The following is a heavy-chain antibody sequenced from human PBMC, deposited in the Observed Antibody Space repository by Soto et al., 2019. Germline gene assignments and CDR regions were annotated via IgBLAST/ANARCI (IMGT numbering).Heavy chain of an antibody. J-gene: IGHJ4*02. V-gene: IGHV3-23*01. CDR2: ISGTGGST. CDR3: ANYIQDSSSWYYFDY. CDR1: GFTFSSNA. Sequence: EVQLLESGGGLVQPGGSLRLSCVASGFTFSSNAMSWVRQAPGKGLEWVSGISGTGGSTYYADSVKGRFIISRDNSKNNIFLQINSLRAEDTAVYYCANYIQDSSSWYYFDYWGQGTLVTVSS. D-gene: IGHD6-13*01.